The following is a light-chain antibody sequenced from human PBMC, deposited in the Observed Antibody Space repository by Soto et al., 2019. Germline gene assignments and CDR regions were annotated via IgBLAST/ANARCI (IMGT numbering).Light chain of an antibody. CDR1: QSVLYRSNNKNY. V-gene: IGKV4-1*01. CDR2: WAS. CDR3: QQYYSTPLT. J-gene: IGKJ3*01. Sequence: DIVMTQSPAALAVSLGERATINCKSSQSVLYRSNNKNYLAWFQQKPGQPPKMVIYWASTRESGVPDRFSGSGSGTDFTLTISSLQAEDVAVYYCQQYYSTPLTFGPGTKVDL.